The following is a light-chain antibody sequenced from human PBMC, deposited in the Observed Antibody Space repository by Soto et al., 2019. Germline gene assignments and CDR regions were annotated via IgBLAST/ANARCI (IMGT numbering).Light chain of an antibody. J-gene: IGLJ1*01. V-gene: IGLV2-14*01. CDR3: SSYTSSSTV. Sequence: QSVLTQPASVSGSPGQSITISCTGTSSDVGGYNYVSWYQQHPGKAPKLMIYDVSNRPSGVSNRFSGSKSGNTASLTISGLQAEDEADYSCSSYTSSSTVFGXGTNVTVL. CDR2: DVS. CDR1: SSDVGGYNY.